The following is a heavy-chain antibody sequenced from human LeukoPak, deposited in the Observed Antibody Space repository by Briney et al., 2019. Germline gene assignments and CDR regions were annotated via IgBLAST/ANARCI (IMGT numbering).Heavy chain of an antibody. CDR1: GYSFTSYW. Sequence: GESLKISCKGSGYSFTSYWIGWVRQMPGKGLEWMGIIYPGDSDTRYSPSFQGQVTISADKSISTAYLQWSSLKASDTAMFYCARTKSRIADGVFDYWGQGTLSPSPQ. CDR3: ARTKSRIADGVFDY. V-gene: IGHV5-51*01. D-gene: IGHD6-13*01. CDR2: IYPGDSDT. J-gene: IGHJ4*02.